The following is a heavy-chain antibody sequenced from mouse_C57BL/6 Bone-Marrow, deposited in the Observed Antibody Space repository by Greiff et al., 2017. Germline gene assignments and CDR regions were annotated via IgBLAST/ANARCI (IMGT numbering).Heavy chain of an antibody. D-gene: IGHD4-1*01. J-gene: IGHJ2*01. Sequence: VQLQQSGPELVKPGASVKISCKASGYSFTGYYMNWVKQSPEKSLEWIGEINPSTGGTTYTQKFKAKATLTVDKSSSTAYMQLKSLTSEDSEVEYCARYLGMYYFDYWGQGTTLTVSS. CDR2: INPSTGGT. CDR1: GYSFTGYY. CDR3: ARYLGMYYFDY. V-gene: IGHV1-42*01.